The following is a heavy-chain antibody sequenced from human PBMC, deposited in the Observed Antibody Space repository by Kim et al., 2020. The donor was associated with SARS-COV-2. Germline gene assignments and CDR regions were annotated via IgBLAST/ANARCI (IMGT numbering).Heavy chain of an antibody. CDR1: GGSISSSSYY. Sequence: SETLSLTCTVSGGSISSSSYYWGWIRQPPGKGLEWIGSIYYSGSTYYNPSLKSRVTISVDTSKNQFSLKLSSVTAADTAVYYCARTTKILWFGEFLYFDYWGQGTLVTVSS. J-gene: IGHJ4*02. CDR3: ARTTKILWFGEFLYFDY. V-gene: IGHV4-39*01. D-gene: IGHD3-10*01. CDR2: IYYSGST.